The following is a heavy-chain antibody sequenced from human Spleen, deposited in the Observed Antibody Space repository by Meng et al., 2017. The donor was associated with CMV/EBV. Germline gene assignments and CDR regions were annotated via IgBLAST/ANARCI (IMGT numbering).Heavy chain of an antibody. CDR1: GYTFTIYG. J-gene: IGHJ3*02. CDR3: ARLGPRGDHDASDI. CDR2: ISAYHGNT. V-gene: IGHV1-18*01. Sequence: ASVKVSCKASGYTFTIYGISWVRQAPGQGLEWMGWISAYHGNTDYAQNLQGRVTMTTDTSTNTAYMELRSLRSDDTAVYYCARLGPRGDHDASDIWGQGTMVTVSS. D-gene: IGHD3-10*01.